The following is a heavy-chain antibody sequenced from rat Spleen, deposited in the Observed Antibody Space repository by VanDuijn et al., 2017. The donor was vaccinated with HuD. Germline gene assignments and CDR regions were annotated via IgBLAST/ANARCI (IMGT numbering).Heavy chain of an antibody. CDR3: VRHGYTRYYFDY. CDR1: GFTLSDYS. CDR2: ITSGGSNT. V-gene: IGHV5-25*01. D-gene: IGHD1-9*01. Sequence: EVQLVESGGGLVQPGRSLKLSCAASGFTLSDYSMAWVRQAPTKGLEWVATITSGGSNTYYPDSVKGRFTISRDNAKSTLYLQMDSLRSEDTATYYCVRHGYTRYYFDYWGQGVMVTVSS. J-gene: IGHJ2*01.